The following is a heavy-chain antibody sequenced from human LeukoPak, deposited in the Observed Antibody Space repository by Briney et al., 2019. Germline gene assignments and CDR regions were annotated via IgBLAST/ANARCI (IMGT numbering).Heavy chain of an antibody. D-gene: IGHD3-9*01. CDR3: TTDPYDILTGRP. CDR1: GFTFSNAW. Sequence: GGSLRLSCAASGFTFSNAWMNWVRPAPGKGLEWVGRIKSKTDGGTTDYAAPVKGRFTISRDDSKNTLYLQMNSLKTEDTAVYYCTTDPYDILTGRPWGQGTLVTVSS. J-gene: IGHJ5*02. V-gene: IGHV3-15*07. CDR2: IKSKTDGGTT.